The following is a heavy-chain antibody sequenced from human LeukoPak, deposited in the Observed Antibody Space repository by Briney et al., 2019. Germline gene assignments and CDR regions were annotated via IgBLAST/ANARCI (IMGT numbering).Heavy chain of an antibody. V-gene: IGHV4-34*01. CDR2: INHSGST. Sequence: PSETLSLTCAVYGGSFSGYYWSWIRQPPGKGLEWIGEINHSGSTNYNLSLKSRVTISVDTSKNQFSLKLSSVTAADTAVYYCAREDGYNYDYWGQGTLVTVSS. CDR1: GGSFSGYY. CDR3: AREDGYNYDY. J-gene: IGHJ4*02. D-gene: IGHD5-24*01.